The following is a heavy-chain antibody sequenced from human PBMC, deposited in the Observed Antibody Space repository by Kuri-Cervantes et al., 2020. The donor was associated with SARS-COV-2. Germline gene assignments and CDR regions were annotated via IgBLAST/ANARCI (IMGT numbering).Heavy chain of an antibody. CDR3: AREEDLNWNNWNARLYFDY. CDR2: IIPILGTA. D-gene: IGHD1-20*01. J-gene: IGHJ4*02. Sequence: SVKVSCKASGGTFSSYAISWVRQAPGQGLEWMGRIIPILGTANYAQKFQGRVTITADKSTSTAYMELSSLRSEDTAVYYCAREEDLNWNNWNARLYFDYWGQGTLVTVSS. V-gene: IGHV1-69*04. CDR1: GGTFSSYA.